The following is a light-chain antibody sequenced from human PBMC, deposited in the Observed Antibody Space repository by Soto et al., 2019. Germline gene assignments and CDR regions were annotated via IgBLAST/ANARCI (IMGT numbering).Light chain of an antibody. V-gene: IGKV3-15*01. CDR2: GAF. CDR1: QSVSYN. Sequence: EIVMTQSPATLSVSPGERATLSCRASQSVSYNLAWYQQKPGQGPRLLIYGAFTRATGIPARFSGSGSGTEITLTISSLQTKDFAVYYCQQYKNWPPLTFGGGTKVEIK. J-gene: IGKJ4*01. CDR3: QQYKNWPPLT.